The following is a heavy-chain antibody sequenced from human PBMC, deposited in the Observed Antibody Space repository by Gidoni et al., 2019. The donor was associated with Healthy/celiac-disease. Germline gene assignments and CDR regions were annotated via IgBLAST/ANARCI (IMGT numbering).Heavy chain of an antibody. CDR3: ARDLVGATRWYYMDV. J-gene: IGHJ6*03. CDR1: GFTCVSYA. V-gene: IGHV3-30-3*01. D-gene: IGHD1-26*01. Sequence: QVQLVESGGGVVQPGRSMGPSCAASGFTCVSYAMTWVRQAPGKGLEWVAVISYDGSNKYYAGSVKGRFTISRDNSKNTLYLQMNSLRAEDTAVYYCARDLVGATRWYYMDVWGKGTTVTVSS. CDR2: ISYDGSNK.